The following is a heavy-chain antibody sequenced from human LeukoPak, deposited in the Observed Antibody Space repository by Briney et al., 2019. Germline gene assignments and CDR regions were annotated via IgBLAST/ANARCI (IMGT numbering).Heavy chain of an antibody. D-gene: IGHD6-13*01. CDR1: GYTLTELS. Sequence: GASVKVSCKVSGYTLTELSMHWVRQAPGKGLEWMGGIVPLLTRPHYSQTLKDRVTITADESTSTAYMELTSLTTADTGVYYCARGFRSSWSYFENWGQGTLVTVSS. V-gene: IGHV1-24*01. CDR2: IVPLLTRP. J-gene: IGHJ4*02. CDR3: ARGFRSSWSYFEN.